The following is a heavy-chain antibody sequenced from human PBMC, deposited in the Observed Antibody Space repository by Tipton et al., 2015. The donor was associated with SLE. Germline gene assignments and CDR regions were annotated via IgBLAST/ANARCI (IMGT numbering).Heavy chain of an antibody. J-gene: IGHJ4*02. CDR2: IYTSGST. V-gene: IGHV4-4*07. CDR3: ARHIEVGVAVAGFDY. D-gene: IGHD6-19*01. CDR1: GGSISSYY. Sequence: TLSLTCTVSGGSISSYYWSWIRQPAGKGLEWIGRIYTSGSTNYNPSLKSRVTISVDTSKNQFSLKLSSVTAADTAVYYCARHIEVGVAVAGFDYWGQGTLVTVSS.